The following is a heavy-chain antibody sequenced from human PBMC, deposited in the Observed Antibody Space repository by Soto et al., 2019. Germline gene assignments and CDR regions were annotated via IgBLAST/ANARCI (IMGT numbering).Heavy chain of an antibody. Sequence: SLRHRWTASEGTCVNLGGNCVSQTPGKGLEWVSYISSSSSTIYYADSVKGRFTISRDNAKNSLYLQMNSLRAEDTAVYYCAREDIVLMVYAFFDPWGQGTLVTVSS. CDR3: AREDIVLMVYAFFDP. CDR2: ISSSSSTI. J-gene: IGHJ5*02. D-gene: IGHD2-8*01. CDR1: EGTCVNLG. V-gene: IGHV3-48*01.